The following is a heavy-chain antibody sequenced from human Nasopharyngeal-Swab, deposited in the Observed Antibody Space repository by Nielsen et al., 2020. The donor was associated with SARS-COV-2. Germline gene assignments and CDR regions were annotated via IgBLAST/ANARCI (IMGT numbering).Heavy chain of an antibody. CDR2: INSDGTTT. J-gene: IGHJ6*02. CDR1: GFSFRSYW. Sequence: GESLKLSCAASGFSFRSYWMHWVRQAPGKGLVWVSCINSDGTTTRYADSVKGRFTVSRDNAKNTLYLEMNSLRADDTAVYYCARRLVWFGEAHYYYYGMDVCCQGTTVTVSS. D-gene: IGHD3-10*01. V-gene: IGHV3-74*01. CDR3: ARRLVWFGEAHYYYYGMDV.